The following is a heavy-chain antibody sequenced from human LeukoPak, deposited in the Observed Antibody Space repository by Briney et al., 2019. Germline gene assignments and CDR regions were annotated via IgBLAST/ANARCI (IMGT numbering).Heavy chain of an antibody. CDR3: ARGTVTAPDF. CDR2: IYIVGNT. CDR1: GFAMSSNY. V-gene: IGHV3-53*01. D-gene: IGHD4-17*01. J-gene: IGHJ4*02. Sequence: PGGSLRLSFAASGFAMSSNYMSWVRQAPGKGLEWVSVIYIVGNTYYADSVKGRFTISRDNSKNTLYLQMNSLRADDTAVYYCARGTVTAPDFWGQGTLVTVSS.